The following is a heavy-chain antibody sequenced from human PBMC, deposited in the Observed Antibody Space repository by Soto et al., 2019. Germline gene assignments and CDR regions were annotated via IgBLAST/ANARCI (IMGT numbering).Heavy chain of an antibody. CDR3: VTTRGIAVGGSFDH. V-gene: IGHV4-39*01. J-gene: IGHJ5*02. CDR2: IYSGST. Sequence: SLTCTVSGGSISSSSSYWGWVRQPPGKGLEWMATIYSGSTYQNPSLKSRVTISVDTSKNQFSLKLSSVAAPDTAIYYCVTTRGIAVGGSFDHWGQGTLVTVSS. CDR1: GGSISSSSSY. D-gene: IGHD6-13*01.